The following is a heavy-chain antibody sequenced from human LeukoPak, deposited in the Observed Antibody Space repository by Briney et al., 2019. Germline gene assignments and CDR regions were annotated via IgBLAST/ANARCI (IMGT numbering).Heavy chain of an antibody. CDR1: GFTFNYHA. CDR3: ATSLASARAAGYYFDY. D-gene: IGHD6-6*01. CDR2: ISSDGNNK. Sequence: QAGGSLRLSCVGSGFTFNYHAINWVRQAPGKGLEGVAVISSDGNNKYYADSVKGRFTISRDNSKNTLSLQMNSLRAEDTAVYYCATSLASARAAGYYFDYWGQGTLVTVSS. V-gene: IGHV3-30*14. J-gene: IGHJ4*02.